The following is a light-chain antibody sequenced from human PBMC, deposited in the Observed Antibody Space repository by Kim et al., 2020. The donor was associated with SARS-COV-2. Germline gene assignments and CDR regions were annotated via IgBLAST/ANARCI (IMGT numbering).Light chain of an antibody. J-gene: IGLJ1*01. V-gene: IGLV2-14*03. Sequence: GQSITSACSGTSSDVSSYTYVFWYKQHPGKAPKRMIYDVSNRPSGVSNRFSGSKSGNTASLTISGLQAENEADYYCSSNTSSSTCVFGTGTKVTVL. CDR2: DVS. CDR3: SSNTSSSTCV. CDR1: SSDVSSYTY.